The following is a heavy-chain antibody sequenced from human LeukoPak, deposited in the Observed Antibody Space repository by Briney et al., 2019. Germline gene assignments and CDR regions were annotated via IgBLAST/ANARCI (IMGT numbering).Heavy chain of an antibody. CDR2: ISSSSSTK. V-gene: IGHV3-48*01. CDR3: ARDGYSYGYRYYYYYYMDV. CDR1: GFTFSSYS. D-gene: IGHD5-18*01. Sequence: HSGGSLRLSCVASGFTFSSYSMNWVRQGPGKGLEWVSYISSSSSTKYYADSVKGRFTISRDNSKNTLYLQMNSLRAEDTAVYYCARDGYSYGYRYYYYYYMDVWGKGTTVTVSS. J-gene: IGHJ6*03.